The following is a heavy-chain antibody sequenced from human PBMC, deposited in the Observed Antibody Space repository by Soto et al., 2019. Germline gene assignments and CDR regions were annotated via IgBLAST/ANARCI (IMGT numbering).Heavy chain of an antibody. CDR3: ARDPPSPKGRITIFGVVPTYYYGMDV. CDR2: IKQDGSEK. V-gene: IGHV3-7*05. D-gene: IGHD3-3*01. Sequence: GGSLRLSCAASGFTFSSYWMSWVRQAPGKGLEWVANIKQDGSEKYYVDSVKGRFTISRDNAKNSLYLQMNSLRAEDTAGYYCARDPPSPKGRITIFGVVPTYYYGMDVWGQGTTVTVSS. CDR1: GFTFSSYW. J-gene: IGHJ6*02.